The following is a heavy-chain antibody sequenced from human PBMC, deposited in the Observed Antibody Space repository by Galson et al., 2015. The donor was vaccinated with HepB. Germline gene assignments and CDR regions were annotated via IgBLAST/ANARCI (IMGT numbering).Heavy chain of an antibody. D-gene: IGHD3-22*01. V-gene: IGHV3-15*07. J-gene: IGHJ5*02. CDR1: GFTFSNAW. CDR3: TPGHYYYDSSGIGEA. CDR2: IKSKTDGGTT. Sequence: SLRLSCAASGFTFSNAWMNWVRQAPGKGLEWVGRIKSKTDGGTTDYAAPVKGRFTISRDDSKNTLYLQMNSLKTEDTAVYYCTPGHYYYDSSGIGEAWGQGTLVTVSS.